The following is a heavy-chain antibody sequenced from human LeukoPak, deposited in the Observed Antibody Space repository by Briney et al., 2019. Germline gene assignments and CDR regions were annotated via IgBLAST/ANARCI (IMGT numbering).Heavy chain of an antibody. D-gene: IGHD3-22*01. CDR1: GYTFTTYA. CDR2: IIAGNGDT. J-gene: IGHJ4*02. CDR3: ARGGGPYDSSGYYHLDH. Sequence: ASVKVSRKASGYTFTTYAVHWVRQAPGQRLEWMGWIIAGNGDTKYSQKFQGRVTITRDTSASTAYMELSSLGSEDTAVYYCARGGGPYDSSGYYHLDHWGQGTLVTVSS. V-gene: IGHV1-3*01.